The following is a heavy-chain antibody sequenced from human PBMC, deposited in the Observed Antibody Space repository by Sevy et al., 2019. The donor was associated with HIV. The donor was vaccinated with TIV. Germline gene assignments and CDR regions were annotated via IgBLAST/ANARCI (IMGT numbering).Heavy chain of an antibody. Sequence: GESLKISCKASGYRFTSYWIGWVRQMPGKGLQWMGLIYPDDSDTRYSPSFHGQVIISADKSINTAYLQWSSLKASDTAMYFCARRSYDTNGYPQYFFDSWGQGTLVTVSS. V-gene: IGHV5-51*01. CDR3: ARRSYDTNGYPQYFFDS. CDR1: GYRFTSYW. D-gene: IGHD3-22*01. CDR2: IYPDDSDT. J-gene: IGHJ4*02.